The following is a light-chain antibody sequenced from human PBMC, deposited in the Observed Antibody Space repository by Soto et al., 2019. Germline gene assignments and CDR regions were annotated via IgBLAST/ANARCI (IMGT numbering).Light chain of an antibody. CDR3: MQATHWPYT. CDR1: QNLLYSDGNTY. Sequence: DAVMTQSPLSLPVTLGQPASISCKSSQNLLYSDGNTYLNWFQQRPGQSPRRLIAKVSNRDSGVPDRFSGRGSGSDFTAKISRVEAEDVGIYYCMQATHWPYTFGQGTKLEIK. V-gene: IGKV2-30*01. J-gene: IGKJ2*01. CDR2: KVS.